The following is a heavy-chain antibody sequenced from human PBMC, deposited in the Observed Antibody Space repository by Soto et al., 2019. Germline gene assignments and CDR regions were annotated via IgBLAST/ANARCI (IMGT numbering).Heavy chain of an antibody. CDR2: INHSGST. CDR1: GGSFSGYY. V-gene: IGHV4-34*01. Sequence: SETLSLTCSVYGGSFSGYYWSWIRQPPGKGLEWIGEINHSGSTNYNPSLKSRVTISVDTSKNQFSLKLSSVTAADTAVYYCARGYQAVVVVVPAAAFDYWGQGTLVTVS. J-gene: IGHJ4*02. CDR3: ARGYQAVVVVVPAAAFDY. D-gene: IGHD2-2*01.